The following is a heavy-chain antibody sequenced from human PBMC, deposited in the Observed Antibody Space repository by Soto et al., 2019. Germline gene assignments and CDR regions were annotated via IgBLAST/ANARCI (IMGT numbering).Heavy chain of an antibody. D-gene: IGHD6-19*01. J-gene: IGHJ6*03. CDR1: GGSISSSSYY. CDR3: ASSGFLYSSGWSRDPYYYYYMDV. Sequence: SETLSLTCTVSGGSISSSSYYWGWIRQPPGKGLEWIGGIYYSGSTYYNPSLKSRVTISVDTSKNQFSLKLSSVTAADTAVYYCASSGFLYSSGWSRDPYYYYYMDVWGKGTTVTVSS. V-gene: IGHV4-39*01. CDR2: IYYSGST.